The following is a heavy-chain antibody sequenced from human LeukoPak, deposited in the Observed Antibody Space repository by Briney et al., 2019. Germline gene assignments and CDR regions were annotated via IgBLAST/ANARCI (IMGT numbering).Heavy chain of an antibody. Sequence: GGSLRLSCAASGFTVSSNYMSWVRQAPGKGLEWVSVIYSGGSTYYADSVKGRFTISRDNSKNTLYLQMNSLRAEDTAVYYCARDSGPVGYYDSSGYPSWGQGTLVTVSS. CDR3: ARDSGPVGYYDSSGYPS. V-gene: IGHV3-66*01. J-gene: IGHJ4*02. CDR2: IYSGGST. CDR1: GFTVSSNY. D-gene: IGHD3-22*01.